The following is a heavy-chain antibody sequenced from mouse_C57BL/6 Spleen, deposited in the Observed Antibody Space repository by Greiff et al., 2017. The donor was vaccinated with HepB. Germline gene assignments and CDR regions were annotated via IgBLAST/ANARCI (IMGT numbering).Heavy chain of an antibody. D-gene: IGHD2-4*01. CDR2: ISSGSSTI. CDR1: GFTFSDYG. Sequence: EVKVVESGGGLVKPGGSLKLSCAASGFTFSDYGMHWVRQAPEKGLEWVAYISSGSSTIYYADTVKGRFTISRDNAKNTLVLQMTSLRSEDPAMYYCAREDYPFAYWGQGTLVTVSA. J-gene: IGHJ3*01. V-gene: IGHV5-17*01. CDR3: AREDYPFAY.